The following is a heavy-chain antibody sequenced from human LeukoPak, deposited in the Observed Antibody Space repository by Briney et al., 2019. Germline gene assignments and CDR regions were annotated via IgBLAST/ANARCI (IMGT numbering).Heavy chain of an antibody. CDR1: GFTFSSYE. CDR3: AREEPGLRDAFDI. V-gene: IGHV3-48*03. Sequence: PGGSLRLSRAASGFTFSSYEMNWVRQAPGKGLEWVSYISSSGTTIYYADSVKGRFTISRDNAKNSLYLQMNSLRAEDTAVYYCAREEPGLRDAFDIWGQGTMVTVSS. J-gene: IGHJ3*02. D-gene: IGHD1-26*01. CDR2: ISSSGTTI.